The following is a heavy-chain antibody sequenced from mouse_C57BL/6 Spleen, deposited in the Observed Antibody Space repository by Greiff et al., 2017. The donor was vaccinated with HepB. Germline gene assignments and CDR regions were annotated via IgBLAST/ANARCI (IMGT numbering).Heavy chain of an antibody. J-gene: IGHJ1*03. CDR3: AKGGTGYFDV. V-gene: IGHV3-8*01. Sequence: VHVKQSGPGLAKPSQSLSLTCSVTGYSITSDYWNWIRKFPGNKLEYMGYISYSGSTYYNPSLKSRISITRDTSKNQYYLQLNSVTTEDTATYYCAKGGTGYFDVWGTGTTVTVSS. CDR2: ISYSGST. D-gene: IGHD3-3*01. CDR1: GYSITSDY.